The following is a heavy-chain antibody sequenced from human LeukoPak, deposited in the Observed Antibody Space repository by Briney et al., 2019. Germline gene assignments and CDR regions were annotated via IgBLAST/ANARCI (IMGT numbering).Heavy chain of an antibody. D-gene: IGHD3-3*01. CDR1: GFTFSSYG. Sequence: TGGSLRLSCAASGFTFSSYGMHWARQAPGKGLEWVAVISYDGSNKYYADSVKGRFTISRDNSKNTLYLQMNSLRAEDTAVYYCARGLLGFDPWGQGTLVTVSS. CDR2: ISYDGSNK. V-gene: IGHV3-30*03. J-gene: IGHJ5*02. CDR3: ARGLLGFDP.